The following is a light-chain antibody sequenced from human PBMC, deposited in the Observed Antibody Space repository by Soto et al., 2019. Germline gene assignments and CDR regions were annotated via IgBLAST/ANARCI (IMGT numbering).Light chain of an antibody. CDR2: GTS. CDR1: QSVSSN. V-gene: IGKV3-20*01. J-gene: IGKJ1*01. CDR3: QHYSRTLPWT. Sequence: ESVLTQSPATLSLSPLYRSARSCNSSQSVSSNLAWYQQKPGQAPRLLMFGTSNRATDIPDRFGGSGSGTDFTLTISRLEPEDVAVYYCQHYSRTLPWTFGQGTKVDIK.